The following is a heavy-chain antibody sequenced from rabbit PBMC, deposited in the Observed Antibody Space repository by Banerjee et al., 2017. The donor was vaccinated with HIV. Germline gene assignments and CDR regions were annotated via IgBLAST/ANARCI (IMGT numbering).Heavy chain of an antibody. CDR3: ARDGGTGDYLDGNFKL. J-gene: IGHJ4*01. CDR1: GFDLSSYYY. V-gene: IGHV1S45*01. Sequence: QEQLEESGGGLVKPEGSLTLTCKASGFDLSSYYYICWVRQAPGKGLEWIGCGSGNTWYASWAKGRFTISKTSSTTVTLQMTSLTAADTATYFCARDGGTGDYLDGNFKLWGPGTLVT. CDR2: GSGNT. D-gene: IGHD2-1*01.